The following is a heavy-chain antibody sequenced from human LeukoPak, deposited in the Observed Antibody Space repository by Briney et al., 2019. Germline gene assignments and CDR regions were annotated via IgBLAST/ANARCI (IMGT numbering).Heavy chain of an antibody. CDR3: ARARYSSSSPDY. V-gene: IGHV4-39*07. CDR1: GGSISSSSYY. Sequence: SETLSLTCTVSGGSISSSSYYWGWIRQPPGKGLEWIGYIYHSGSTYYNPSLKSRVTISVDRSKNQFSLKLSSVTAADTAVYYCARARYSSSSPDYWGQGTLVTVSS. CDR2: IYHSGST. J-gene: IGHJ4*02. D-gene: IGHD6-6*01.